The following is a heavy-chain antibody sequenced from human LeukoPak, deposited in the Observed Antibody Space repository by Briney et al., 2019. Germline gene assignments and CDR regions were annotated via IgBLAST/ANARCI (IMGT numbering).Heavy chain of an antibody. V-gene: IGHV3-21*01. CDR2: ISSSSSCI. CDR1: GFTFSSYS. J-gene: IGHJ4*02. D-gene: IGHD1-26*01. Sequence: GGSLRLSCAASGFTFSSYSMNWVRQAPGKGLEWVSSISSSSSCIYYADSVKGRFTISRDNAKNSLYLQMNSLRAEDTAVYYCARDSSGSYPQGNFDYWGQGTLVTVSS. CDR3: ARDSSGSYPQGNFDY.